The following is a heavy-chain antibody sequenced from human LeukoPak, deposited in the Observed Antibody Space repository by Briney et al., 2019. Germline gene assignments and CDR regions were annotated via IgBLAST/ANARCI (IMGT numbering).Heavy chain of an antibody. D-gene: IGHD4-17*01. CDR2: MNPNSGNT. V-gene: IGHV1-8*02. Sequence: ASVKVSCKASGYSFTGNYMHWVRQAPGQGLEWMGWMNPNSGNTGYAQKFQGRVTMTRNTSISTAYMELSSLRSEDTAVYYCARGVNDYSEYGTPGYFDYWGLGILVTVSS. CDR3: ARGVNDYSEYGTPGYFDY. CDR1: GYSFTGNY. J-gene: IGHJ4*02.